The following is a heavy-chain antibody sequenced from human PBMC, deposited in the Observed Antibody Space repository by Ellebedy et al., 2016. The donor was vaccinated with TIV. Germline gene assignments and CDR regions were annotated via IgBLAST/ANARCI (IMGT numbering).Heavy chain of an antibody. D-gene: IGHD4-17*01. J-gene: IGHJ5*02. V-gene: IGHV3-7*01. Sequence: GESLKISCSASGFSFRSYWMSWVRQAPGKGLEWVANIYQDGGVQYYVDSVKGRFTISRDNVNKSLFLQMNSLSVEDTAVYYCARRGSYGDYAVQINSWLDTWGQGTLVTVSS. CDR1: GFSFRSYW. CDR3: ARRGSYGDYAVQINSWLDT. CDR2: IYQDGGVQ.